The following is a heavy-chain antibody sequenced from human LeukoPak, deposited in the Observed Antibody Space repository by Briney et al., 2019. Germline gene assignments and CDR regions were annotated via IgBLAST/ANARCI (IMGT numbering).Heavy chain of an antibody. Sequence: TSQTLSLTCAVSGGSISSGGYSWSWIRQPPGKGLEWIGYIYHSGSTSYNPSLKSRVTISVDRSKNQFSLKLSSVTAADTAVYYCARASDWFDPWGQGTLVTVSS. CDR3: ARASDWFDP. CDR1: GGSISSGGYS. CDR2: IYHSGST. V-gene: IGHV4-30-2*01. J-gene: IGHJ5*02.